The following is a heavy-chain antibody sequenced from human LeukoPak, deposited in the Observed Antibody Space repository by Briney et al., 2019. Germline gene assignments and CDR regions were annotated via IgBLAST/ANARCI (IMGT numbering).Heavy chain of an antibody. CDR3: ASKDPYDSRGYLLDY. CDR1: GFTVSSNY. V-gene: IGHV3-66*01. Sequence: GGSLRLSWAASGFTVSSNYMSWVRQAPGEGLEGGPIIYSGGSTYYADSVKGRFTISRDSSKNTLYLQMNSLRAEDTAVYYCASKDPYDSRGYLLDYWGQGTLVTVSS. J-gene: IGHJ4*02. D-gene: IGHD3-22*01. CDR2: IYSGGST.